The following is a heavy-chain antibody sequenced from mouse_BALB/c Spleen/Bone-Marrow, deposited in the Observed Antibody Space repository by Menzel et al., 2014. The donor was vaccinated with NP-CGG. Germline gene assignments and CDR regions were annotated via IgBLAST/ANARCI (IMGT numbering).Heavy chain of an antibody. Sequence: VKLMESGAELVRPGSSVRISCKASGYAFSSYWMNWVKQRPGQGLEWIGQIYPGDSDTDYNGKFKGKATLTADKSSNTAYMQLTSLTSEDSAVYFCARGGISVDYWGQGTTLTVSS. D-gene: IGHD6-2*01. J-gene: IGHJ2*01. CDR1: GYAFSSYW. CDR3: ARGGISVDY. CDR2: IYPGDSDT. V-gene: IGHV1-80*01.